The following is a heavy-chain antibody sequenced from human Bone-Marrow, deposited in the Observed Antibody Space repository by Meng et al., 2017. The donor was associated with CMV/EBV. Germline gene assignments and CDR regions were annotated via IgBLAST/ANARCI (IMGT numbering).Heavy chain of an antibody. D-gene: IGHD2-2*01. CDR2: IRSKANSYAT. CDR1: GFTFSGSA. V-gene: IGHV3-73*01. Sequence: GGSLRLSCAASGFTFSGSAMHWVRQASGKGLEWVGRIRSKANSYATAYAASVKGRFTISRDDSKNTAYLQMNSLKTEDTAVYYCAREEGILVVVPAEGYYYGMDVWGQGTTVTVSS. J-gene: IGHJ6*02. CDR3: AREEGILVVVPAEGYYYGMDV.